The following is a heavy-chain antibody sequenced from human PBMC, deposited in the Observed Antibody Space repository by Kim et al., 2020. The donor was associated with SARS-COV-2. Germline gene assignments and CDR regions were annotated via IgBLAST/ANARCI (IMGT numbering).Heavy chain of an antibody. J-gene: IGHJ6*02. Sequence: GSEKYYGDSVKVQLTISRDNAKNSLYLQMNSLRGEDTAVYYCVRGGSMDVWGQGTTVTVSS. CDR3: VRGGSMDV. V-gene: IGHV3-7*01. D-gene: IGHD3-16*01. CDR2: GSEK.